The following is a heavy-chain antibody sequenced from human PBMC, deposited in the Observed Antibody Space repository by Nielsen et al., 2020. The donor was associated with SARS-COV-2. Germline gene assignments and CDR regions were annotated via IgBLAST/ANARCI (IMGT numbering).Heavy chain of an antibody. Sequence: GGSLRLSCAASGFTVSSNYMSWVRQAPGKGLEWVSVIYSGGSAYYADSVKGRFTISRDNSKNTLYLQMNSLGAEDTAVYYCATSSSWQKFDYWGQGTLVTVSS. D-gene: IGHD6-13*01. CDR1: GFTVSSNY. V-gene: IGHV3-53*01. CDR2: IYSGGSA. J-gene: IGHJ4*02. CDR3: ATSSSWQKFDY.